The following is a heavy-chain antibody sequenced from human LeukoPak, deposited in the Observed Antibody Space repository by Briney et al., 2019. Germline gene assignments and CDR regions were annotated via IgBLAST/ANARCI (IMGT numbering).Heavy chain of an antibody. Sequence: SETLSLTCTVSGVSLSSDYWSWIRQPPGKGLEWIGEINHSGSTKYNPSLKSRVTISEDTSKHQFSLKLSSVTAADTAVYYCARGQYSSSPVFDFWGQGTLVTVSS. CDR3: ARGQYSSSPVFDF. J-gene: IGHJ4*02. D-gene: IGHD6-6*01. CDR1: GVSLSSDY. V-gene: IGHV4-34*01. CDR2: INHSGST.